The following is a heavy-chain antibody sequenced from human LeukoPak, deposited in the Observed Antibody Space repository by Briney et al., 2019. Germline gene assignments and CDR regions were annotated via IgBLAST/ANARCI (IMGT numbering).Heavy chain of an antibody. CDR2: ISSSSSYI. CDR3: ARDFPPSVITTGYYYYGMDV. CDR1: GFTFSSYS. D-gene: IGHD3-22*01. Sequence: PGGSLRLSCAASGFTFSSYSMNWVRQAPGKGLEWVSSISSSSSYIYYADSVKGRFTISRDNAKNSLYLQMNSLRAEDTAVYYCARDFPPSVITTGYYYYGMDVWGQGTTVTVS. V-gene: IGHV3-21*01. J-gene: IGHJ6*02.